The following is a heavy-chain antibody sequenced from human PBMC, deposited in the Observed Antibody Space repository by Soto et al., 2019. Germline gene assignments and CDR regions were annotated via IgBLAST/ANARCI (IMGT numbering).Heavy chain of an antibody. V-gene: IGHV3-48*02. CDR1: GFTFSTYS. J-gene: IGHJ6*02. CDR3: ARPGGYGMDV. Sequence: EVHLVESGGGLVQPGGSLRLSCAASGFTFSTYSMTWVRQAPGKGLEWVSYIRSGGSSIYHADSVKGRFTISRDNAKNSLYLQMNSLRDEDTAVSYCARPGGYGMDVWGQGTTVTVSS. CDR2: IRSGGSSI. D-gene: IGHD3-10*01.